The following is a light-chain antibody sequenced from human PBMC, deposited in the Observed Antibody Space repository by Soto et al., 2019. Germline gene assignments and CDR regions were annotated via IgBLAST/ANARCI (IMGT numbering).Light chain of an antibody. CDR1: QSVDRNY. Sequence: EIVLTQSPGTLSLSPGARATLSCRASQSVDRNYLAWYQHKPGQAPRLLIYGASTRATGIPDRFSGSGSGTDFTLTITRLEPEDFAVYHCQQYGGSPRTFGQGTKVDIK. J-gene: IGKJ1*01. V-gene: IGKV3-20*01. CDR2: GAS. CDR3: QQYGGSPRT.